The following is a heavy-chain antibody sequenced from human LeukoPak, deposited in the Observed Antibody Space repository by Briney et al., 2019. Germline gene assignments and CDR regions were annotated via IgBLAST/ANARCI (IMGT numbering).Heavy chain of an antibody. Sequence: SETLSLTCSVSGGSVSSVDFYWSWVRQPPGKGLEWIGYVYYSGSTSYSPSLKSRVTISIDTSKNQFSLKLTSVTAADTAVYFCARYVHDSGWYPHSRWFDPWGQGTLVTVSS. V-gene: IGHV4-61*08. J-gene: IGHJ5*02. CDR2: VYYSGST. CDR1: GGSVSSVDFY. CDR3: ARYVHDSGWYPHSRWFDP. D-gene: IGHD6-19*01.